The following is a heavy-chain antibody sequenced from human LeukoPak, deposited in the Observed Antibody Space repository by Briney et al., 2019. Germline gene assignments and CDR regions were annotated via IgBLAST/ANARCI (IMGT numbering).Heavy chain of an antibody. Sequence: GGSLRLSCVGSGFIFTDYPLHWVRQTPDKRLECVAVMSTSGNTKYYADFVGGRFTVSRDNSKNTIYLQMTNLRVEDTALYYCVRDPILGFPDYFDSWGQGTLVTVSS. CDR1: GFIFTDYP. CDR2: MSTSGNTK. J-gene: IGHJ4*02. D-gene: IGHD3-3*01. V-gene: IGHV3-30-3*01. CDR3: VRDPILGFPDYFDS.